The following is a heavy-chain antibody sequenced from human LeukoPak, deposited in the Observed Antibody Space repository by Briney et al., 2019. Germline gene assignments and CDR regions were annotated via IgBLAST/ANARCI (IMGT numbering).Heavy chain of an antibody. D-gene: IGHD6-13*01. CDR1: GFTFSSYG. J-gene: IGHJ4*02. Sequence: GGSLRLSCAASGFTFSSYGMHWVRQAPGKGLEWVAVISYGGSNKYYADSVKGRFTISRDNSKNTLYLQMNSLRAEDTAVYYCAKTGFLRYSSSWLDYWGQGTLVTVSS. CDR2: ISYGGSNK. CDR3: AKTGFLRYSSSWLDY. V-gene: IGHV3-30*18.